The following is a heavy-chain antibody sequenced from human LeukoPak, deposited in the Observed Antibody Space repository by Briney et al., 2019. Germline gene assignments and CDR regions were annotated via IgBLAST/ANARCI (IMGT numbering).Heavy chain of an antibody. CDR3: AKDRGSSWYYYYGMDV. V-gene: IGHV3-30*18. J-gene: IGHJ6*02. CDR1: GFTFSSYG. CDR2: ISYDGSNK. D-gene: IGHD6-13*01. Sequence: RSLRLSCAASGFTFSSYGMHWVRQAPGKGPEWVAVISYDGSNKYYADSVKGRFTISRDNSKNTLYLQMNSLRAEDTAVYYCAKDRGSSWYYYYGMDVWGQGTTVTVSS.